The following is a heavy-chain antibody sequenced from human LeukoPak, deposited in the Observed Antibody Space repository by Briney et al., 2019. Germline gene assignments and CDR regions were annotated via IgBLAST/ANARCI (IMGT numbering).Heavy chain of an antibody. CDR2: ISYDGSNK. Sequence: GRSLRLSCAASGFTFSSYGMHWVRQAPGKGLEWVAVISYDGSNKYYADSVKGRFTISRDNSKNTLYLQMNSLRAEDTAVYYCAKDEADYGDYVGMYYYYYGMDVWGQGTTVTVSS. CDR1: GFTFSSYG. V-gene: IGHV3-30*18. J-gene: IGHJ6*02. D-gene: IGHD4-17*01. CDR3: AKDEADYGDYVGMYYYYYGMDV.